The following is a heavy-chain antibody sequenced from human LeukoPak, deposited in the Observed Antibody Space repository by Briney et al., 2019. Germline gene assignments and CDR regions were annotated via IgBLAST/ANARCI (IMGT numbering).Heavy chain of an antibody. D-gene: IGHD2-15*01. Sequence: GGSLRLSCAASGFTVSSNYMSWVRQAPGKGLEWVSVIYSGGSTYYADSVKGRFTISRDNAKNSLYLQMNSLRAEDTAVYYCARGQSGGDWFDPWGQGTLVTVSS. J-gene: IGHJ5*02. CDR3: ARGQSGGDWFDP. V-gene: IGHV3-53*01. CDR1: GFTVSSNY. CDR2: IYSGGST.